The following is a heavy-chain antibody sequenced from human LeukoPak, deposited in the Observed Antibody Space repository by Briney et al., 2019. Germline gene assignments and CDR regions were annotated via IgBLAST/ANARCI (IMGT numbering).Heavy chain of an antibody. D-gene: IGHD6-13*01. CDR3: ARGKGTRIAAAGSRNYYYYMDV. V-gene: IGHV4-34*01. CDR1: VRSFSGYY. J-gene: IGHJ6*03. CDR2: INHSGST. Sequence: ASETLSLTCAVYVRSFSGYYWSWIRQPPGKGLEWIGEINHSGSTNYNPSLKSRVTISVDTSKNQFSLKLSSVTAADTAVYYCARGKGTRIAAAGSRNYYYYMDVWGKGTTVTVSS.